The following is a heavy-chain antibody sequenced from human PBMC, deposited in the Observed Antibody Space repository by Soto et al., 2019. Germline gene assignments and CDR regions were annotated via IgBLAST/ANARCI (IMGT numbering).Heavy chain of an antibody. CDR1: GGSFRHYS. CDR2: IIPIFGTA. Sequence: QLQLVQSGAEVKKPGSSVKVSCKASGGSFRHYSISWVRQAPGQGLEWMGGIIPIFGTATYAQRFQGRVTLTADESTTTAYMELSSLRSEDPAVYYCARDQRLEDDAFDIWGQGTMVIVSS. CDR3: ARDQRLEDDAFDI. J-gene: IGHJ3*02. D-gene: IGHD1-1*01. V-gene: IGHV1-69*01.